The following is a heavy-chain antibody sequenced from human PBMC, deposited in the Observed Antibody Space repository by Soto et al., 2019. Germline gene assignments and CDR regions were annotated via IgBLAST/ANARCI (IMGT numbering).Heavy chain of an antibody. CDR1: GFTFSSYA. V-gene: IGHV3-23*01. J-gene: IGHJ4*02. D-gene: IGHD1-26*01. CDR2: ISGSGGST. CDR3: EQAGATLHLYYFDY. Sequence: GGSLRLSCAASGFTFSSYAMSWVRQAPGKGLEWVSAISGSGGSTYYADSVKGRLTISRDNSKNTLYLQMNSLRAEDTAVYYCEQAGATLHLYYFDYWGQGTLVTVSS.